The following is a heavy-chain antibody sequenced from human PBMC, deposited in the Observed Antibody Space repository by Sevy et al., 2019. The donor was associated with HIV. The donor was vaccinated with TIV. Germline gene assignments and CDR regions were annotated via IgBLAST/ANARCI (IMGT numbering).Heavy chain of an antibody. J-gene: IGHJ4*02. CDR2: LSFGCGEI. CDR1: GFPFSKYS. Sequence: GGSLRLSCVASGFPFSKYSMSWVRQPPGKGLEWVSTLSFGCGEINYEDSLKGLFTISRGNAKSSVYVQMNNLRPEDTGVYYCAREGCTKPHDYWGQGTLVTVSS. CDR3: AREGCTKPHDY. D-gene: IGHD2-8*01. V-gene: IGHV3-23*01.